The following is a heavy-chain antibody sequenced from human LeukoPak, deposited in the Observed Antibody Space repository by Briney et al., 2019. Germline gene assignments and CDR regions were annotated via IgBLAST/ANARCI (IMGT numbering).Heavy chain of an antibody. V-gene: IGHV4-31*03. J-gene: IGHJ4*02. CDR1: GGSISSGGYY. CDR3: ARAEIATSPFDY. Sequence: SETLSLTCTVSGGSISSGGYYWSWIRQHPGKGLEWTGYIYYSGSTYYNPSLKSRVTISVDTSKNQFSLKLSSVTAADTAVYYCARAEIATSPFDYWGQGTLVTVFS. CDR2: IYYSGST. D-gene: IGHD5-24*01.